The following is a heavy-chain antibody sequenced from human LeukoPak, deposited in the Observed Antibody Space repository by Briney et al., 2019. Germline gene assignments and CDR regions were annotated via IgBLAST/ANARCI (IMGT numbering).Heavy chain of an antibody. CDR3: AKNGNNSYYFDY. J-gene: IGHJ4*02. CDR2: SRDKANSYTT. Sequence: GGSLRLSCAASGFTFSDHYMDWVRQAPGKGLEWVGRSRDKANSYTTEYAASVKGRFTISRDDSKNSVYLEMNSLKTEDTAVYYCAKNGNNSYYFDYWGQGILVTVSS. CDR1: GFTFSDHY. V-gene: IGHV3-72*01. D-gene: IGHD4-23*01.